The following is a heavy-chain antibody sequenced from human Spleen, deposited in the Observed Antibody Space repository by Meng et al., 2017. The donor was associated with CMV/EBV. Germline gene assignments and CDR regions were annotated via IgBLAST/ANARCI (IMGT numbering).Heavy chain of an antibody. CDR2: IDYSGRT. Sequence: QVEQQQWGAGLLKPSETLYITCNISGGSSSSGDYYWSWIRQPPGKGLEWIGYIDYSGRTYYNPSLKSRVTISVDTSKNQFTLKLSSVTAADTAVYYCARSITMIGGVGYWGQGTLVTVSS. J-gene: IGHJ4*02. V-gene: IGHV4-30-4*08. CDR3: ARSITMIGGVGY. D-gene: IGHD3-10*01. CDR1: GGSSSSGDYY.